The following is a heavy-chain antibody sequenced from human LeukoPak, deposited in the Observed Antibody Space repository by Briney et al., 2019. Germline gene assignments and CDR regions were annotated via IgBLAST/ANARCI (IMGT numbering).Heavy chain of an antibody. CDR2: ITDSGGST. V-gene: IGHV3-23*01. CDR1: GFAFSSYG. D-gene: IGHD6-13*01. Sequence: GGSLRLSCAASGFAFSSYGMSWVRQAPGKGLECVSGITDSGGSTHHADSVKGRFTISRDISKNTLYLQMNSLRAEDTAVYYCAKDQNVQYSSSWYGGFDYWGQGTLVTVSS. J-gene: IGHJ4*02. CDR3: AKDQNVQYSSSWYGGFDY.